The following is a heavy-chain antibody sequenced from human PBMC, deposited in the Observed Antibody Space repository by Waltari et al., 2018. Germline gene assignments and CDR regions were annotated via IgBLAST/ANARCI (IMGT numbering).Heavy chain of an antibody. V-gene: IGHV3-7*01. J-gene: IGHJ4*02. CDR3: ATSLDAAGND. CDR1: GFTFSSYW. D-gene: IGHD5-18*01. CDR2: INHDGSGK. Sequence: EVQLVESGGGLVQPGGSLRLSCAASGFTFSSYWRSWVRQAPGKGLEWLANINHDGSGKYFLGSVKGRFTISRDNAKNSVYLQMNSLTGEDTAVYYCATSLDAAGNDWGQGTLVTVSS.